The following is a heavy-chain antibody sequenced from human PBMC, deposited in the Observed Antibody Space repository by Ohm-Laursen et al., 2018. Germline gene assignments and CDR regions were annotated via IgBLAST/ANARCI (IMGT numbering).Heavy chain of an antibody. CDR2: ISDDGTNK. Sequence: SLRLSCAASGFTFSNFDIHWVRQAPGKGLEWVAVISDDGTNKYYADSVKGRFTISRDNSKNTLSLQMNSLRGEDTAVYYCATPGRETPKKKISMLRGVSQNCYFDYWGQGTLVTVSS. CDR3: ATPGRETPKKKISMLRGVSQNCYFDY. J-gene: IGHJ4*02. V-gene: IGHV3-30*03. CDR1: GFTFSNFD. D-gene: IGHD3-10*01.